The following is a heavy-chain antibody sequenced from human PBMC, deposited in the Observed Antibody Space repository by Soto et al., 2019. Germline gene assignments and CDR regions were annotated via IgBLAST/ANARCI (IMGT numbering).Heavy chain of an antibody. Sequence: NPSETLSLTCTVSGGSISPFYWSWVRQPPGKGLEWIGYLYYSGNTNYNPSLKSRVTISVDASKNQVSLRLTSVTAADTAAYYCARVGGVAARTFDYWGQGTVVTVSS. CDR3: ARVGGVAARTFDY. V-gene: IGHV4-59*01. CDR1: GGSISPFY. D-gene: IGHD2-15*01. CDR2: LYYSGNT. J-gene: IGHJ4*02.